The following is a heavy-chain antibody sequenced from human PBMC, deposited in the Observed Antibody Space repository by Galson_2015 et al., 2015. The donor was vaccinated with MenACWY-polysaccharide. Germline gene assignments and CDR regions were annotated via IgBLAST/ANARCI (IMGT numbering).Heavy chain of an antibody. D-gene: IGHD1/OR15-1a*01. V-gene: IGHV3-21*01. J-gene: IGHJ4*02. CDR1: GSTFDTYS. CDR2: ISGNSAYI. CDR3: ASRTRFRTGSGPEDY. Sequence: SLRLSCAASGSTFDTYSLIWVRQAPGQGLQWVSAISGNSAYIYYADSVKGRFTISRDNAKNSLYLQMNSLRAEDTAIYYCASRTRFRTGSGPEDYWGQGTLVAVSS.